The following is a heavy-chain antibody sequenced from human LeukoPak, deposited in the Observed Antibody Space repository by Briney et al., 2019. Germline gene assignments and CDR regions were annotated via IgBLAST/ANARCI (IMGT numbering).Heavy chain of an antibody. D-gene: IGHD2-2*01. J-gene: IGHJ6*03. CDR2: ISSSSSYI. CDR1: GFTFSSYS. V-gene: IGHV3-21*01. Sequence: PGGSLRLSCAASGFTFSSYSMNWVRQAPGKGLEWVSSISSSSSYIYYADSVKGRFTISRDNAKNSLYLQMNSLRAEDTAVYYCARGGDIVVVPAANPGSTYYYYMDVWGKGTTVTVSS. CDR3: ARGGDIVVVPAANPGSTYYYYMDV.